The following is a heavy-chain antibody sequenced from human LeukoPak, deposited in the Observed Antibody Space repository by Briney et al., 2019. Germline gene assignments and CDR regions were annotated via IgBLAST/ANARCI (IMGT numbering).Heavy chain of an antibody. Sequence: PSQTLSLTCAVYGGSFSGYYWSWIRQPPGKALEWIGEINHSGSTNYNPSLKSLVTISVDTSKNQFSLKLSSVTAADTAVYYCARVQWYPYSNYYYGMDVWGQGTTVTVSS. CDR3: ARVQWYPYSNYYYGMDV. CDR2: INHSGST. V-gene: IGHV4-34*01. J-gene: IGHJ6*02. CDR1: GGSFSGYY. D-gene: IGHD4-11*01.